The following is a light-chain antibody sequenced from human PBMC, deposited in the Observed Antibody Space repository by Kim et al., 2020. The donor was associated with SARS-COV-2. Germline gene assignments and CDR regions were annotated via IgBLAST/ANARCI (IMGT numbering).Light chain of an antibody. Sequence: DIQMTQPPSTLSASVGDRVTITCRASQSISSWLAWYQQKPGKAPKVLIYKASSLESGVPSRFSGSGSGTEFTLTISSLQPDDFATYHCQHYNTYSRTFGQGTKVDIK. J-gene: IGKJ1*01. CDR1: QSISSW. CDR2: KAS. CDR3: QHYNTYSRT. V-gene: IGKV1-5*03.